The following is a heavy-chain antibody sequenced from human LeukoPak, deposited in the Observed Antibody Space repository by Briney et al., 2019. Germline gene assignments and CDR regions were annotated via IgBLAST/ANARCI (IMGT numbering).Heavy chain of an antibody. CDR1: GGTFSSYA. Sequence: ASVKVSCKSSGGTFSSYAISWVRQAPEQGLELMGGIIPIFGTANYAQKFQGRVTITADKSTSTAYMELSSLRSEDTAVYYCARDVGGYSVNWFDPWGQGTLVTVSS. CDR2: IIPIFGTA. V-gene: IGHV1-69*06. CDR3: ARDVGGYSVNWFDP. J-gene: IGHJ5*02. D-gene: IGHD2-15*01.